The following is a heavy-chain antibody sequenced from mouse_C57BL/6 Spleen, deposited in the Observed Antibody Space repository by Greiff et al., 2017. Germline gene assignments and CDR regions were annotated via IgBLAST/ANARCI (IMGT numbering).Heavy chain of an antibody. CDR1: GFTFSSYA. CDR2: ISDGGSYT. D-gene: IGHD2-4*01. V-gene: IGHV5-4*01. CDR3: AREGGYDYDGEYYFDY. J-gene: IGHJ2*01. Sequence: EVKVVESGGGLVKPGGSLKLSCAASGFTFSSYAMSWVRQTPEKRLEWVATISDGGSYTYYPDNVKGRFTISRDNAKNNLYLQMSHLKSEDTAMYYCAREGGYDYDGEYYFDYWGQGTTLTVSS.